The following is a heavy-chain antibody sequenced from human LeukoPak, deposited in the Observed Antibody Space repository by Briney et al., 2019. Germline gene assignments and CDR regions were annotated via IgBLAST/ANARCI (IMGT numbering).Heavy chain of an antibody. CDR2: IYYSGNT. CDR1: GGSISSSSYY. J-gene: IGHJ4*02. D-gene: IGHD4-23*01. V-gene: IGHV4-39*01. Sequence: SETLSLTCTVSGGSISSSSYYWGWIRQPPGKGLEWIGSIYYSGNTYCNPSLKSRVTISIDTSKNQFSLKLSSVTAADTAVYYCANSANYGGNSGYFDYWGQGTLVTVSS. CDR3: ANSANYGGNSGYFDY.